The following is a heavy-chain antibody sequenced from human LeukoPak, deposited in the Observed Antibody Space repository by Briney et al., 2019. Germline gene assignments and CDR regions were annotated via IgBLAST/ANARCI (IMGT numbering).Heavy chain of an antibody. Sequence: SETLSLTCTVSGGSISSYYWSWIRQPPGKGLEWIGYIYYSGSTNYNPSLKSRVTISVDTSKNQFSLKLSSVTAADTAVYYCARSIQDSSGYKLWGQGTLVTVSS. CDR1: GGSISSYY. D-gene: IGHD3-22*01. CDR2: IYYSGST. CDR3: ARSIQDSSGYKL. J-gene: IGHJ4*02. V-gene: IGHV4-59*01.